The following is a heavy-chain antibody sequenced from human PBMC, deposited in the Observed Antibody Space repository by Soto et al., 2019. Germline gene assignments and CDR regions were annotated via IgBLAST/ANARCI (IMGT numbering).Heavy chain of an antibody. D-gene: IGHD5-18*01. CDR2: IKQDGSEK. Sequence: PGGSLRLSCAASGFTFSSYWMSWVRQAPGKGLEWVANIKQDGSEKYYVDSVKGRFTISRDNAKNSLYLQMNSLRAEDTAVYYCARGAAMAYYYYYGMDVWGQGTTVTVSS. J-gene: IGHJ6*02. V-gene: IGHV3-7*05. CDR1: GFTFSSYW. CDR3: ARGAAMAYYYYYGMDV.